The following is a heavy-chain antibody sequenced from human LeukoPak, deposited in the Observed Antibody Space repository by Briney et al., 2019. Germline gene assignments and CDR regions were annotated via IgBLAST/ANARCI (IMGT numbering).Heavy chain of an antibody. V-gene: IGHV1-2*04. J-gene: IGHJ5*02. D-gene: IGHD3-10*01. Sequence: ASVKVSCKASGYTFTGYYMHWVRQAPGQGLEWMGWINPNSGGTNYAQKFQGWVTMTRDTSISTAYMELSRLRSDDTAVYYCARAPTTSITMVRGVMSNWFDPWGQGTLVTVSS. CDR2: INPNSGGT. CDR3: ARAPTTSITMVRGVMSNWFDP. CDR1: GYTFTGYY.